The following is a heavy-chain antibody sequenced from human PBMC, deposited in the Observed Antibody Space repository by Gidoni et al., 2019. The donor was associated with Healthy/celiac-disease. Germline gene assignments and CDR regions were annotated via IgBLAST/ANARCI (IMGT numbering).Heavy chain of an antibody. J-gene: IGHJ4*02. CDR3: AKADQLVAVAGTDFDY. Sequence: EVQLLESGGGLVLPGGSLRLSCAASGFTFSSYAMSWVRQAPGKGLEWVSAISGSGGSTYYADSVKGRFTISRDNSKNTLYLQMNSLRAEDTAVYYCAKADQLVAVAGTDFDYWGQGTLVTVSS. CDR1: GFTFSSYA. CDR2: ISGSGGST. V-gene: IGHV3-23*01. D-gene: IGHD6-19*01.